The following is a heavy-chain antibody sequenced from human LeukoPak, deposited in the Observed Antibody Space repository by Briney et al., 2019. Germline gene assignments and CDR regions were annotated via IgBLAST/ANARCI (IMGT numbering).Heavy chain of an antibody. CDR2: IYYGGST. V-gene: IGHV4-39*01. CDR1: GGSISSSDYY. J-gene: IGHJ5*02. Sequence: SETLSLTCTVSGGSISSSDYYWGWIRQPPGKGLEWFGGIYYGGSTYYNPSLKSRVTISGETCMDQFSLKLSFVPTADKAVYYCARALGYCSGGSCTRGYNWFDPWGQGTLVTVPS. D-gene: IGHD2-15*01. CDR3: ARALGYCSGGSCTRGYNWFDP.